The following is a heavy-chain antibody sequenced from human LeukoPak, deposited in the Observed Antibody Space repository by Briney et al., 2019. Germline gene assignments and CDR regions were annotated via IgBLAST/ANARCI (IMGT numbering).Heavy chain of an antibody. D-gene: IGHD3-22*01. CDR1: GFTFSSYA. J-gene: IGHJ4*02. Sequence: PGRSLRLSCVASGFTFSSYAMHWVRQAPGKGLEWVAVISYDGSNKYYADSVKGRFTISRDNSKNTLYLQMNSLRAEDTAVYYCARDSYDSSGYYQVFDYWGQGTLVTVSS. V-gene: IGHV3-30-3*01. CDR3: ARDSYDSSGYYQVFDY. CDR2: ISYDGSNK.